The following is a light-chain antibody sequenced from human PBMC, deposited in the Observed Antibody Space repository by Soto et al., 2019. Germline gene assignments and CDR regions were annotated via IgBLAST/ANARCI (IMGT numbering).Light chain of an antibody. V-gene: IGLV2-14*01. CDR3: RSYTRSNTFPYV. CDR1: SSDIGGYNY. Sequence: QSALTQPASVSGSPGQSITISCIGSSSDIGGYNYVSWYQQHPGKAPKLMIYEVSDRPSGVSNRFSGSKAGNTASLTISGLQAEDEADYYCRSYTRSNTFPYVFGTGTKLTVL. J-gene: IGLJ1*01. CDR2: EVS.